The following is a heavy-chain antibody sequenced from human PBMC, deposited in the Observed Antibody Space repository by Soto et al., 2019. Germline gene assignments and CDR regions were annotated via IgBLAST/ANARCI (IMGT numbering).Heavy chain of an antibody. J-gene: IGHJ6*03. CDR2: IYSGGDS. CDR3: ARSQPEVLPASNSWYYYNSMDV. V-gene: IGHV3-66*01. Sequence: EVQLVETGGGLVQPGGSLRLSCAASGFTVSRNYMSWVRQTPGRGLEWVSVIYSGGDSYYSDSVKARFIISRDNSQNAVFLQMSDLRVEDTAVYYCARSQPEVLPASNSWYYYNSMDVWGKGITVIV. D-gene: IGHD2-2*01. CDR1: GFTVSRNY.